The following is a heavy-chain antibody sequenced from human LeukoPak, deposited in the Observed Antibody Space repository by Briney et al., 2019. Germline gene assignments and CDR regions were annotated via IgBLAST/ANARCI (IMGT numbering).Heavy chain of an antibody. Sequence: ASVKVSCKASGYTFTGYYMHRVRQAPGQGLEWMGRINPNSGGTNYAQKFQGWVTMTRDTSISTAYMELSRLRSDDTAVYYCAREEYGDSPHFGYWGQGTLVTVSS. D-gene: IGHD4-17*01. J-gene: IGHJ4*02. CDR3: AREEYGDSPHFGY. CDR2: INPNSGGT. CDR1: GYTFTGYY. V-gene: IGHV1-2*04.